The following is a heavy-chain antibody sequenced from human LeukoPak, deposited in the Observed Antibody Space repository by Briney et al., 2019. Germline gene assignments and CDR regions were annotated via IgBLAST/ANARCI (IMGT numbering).Heavy chain of an antibody. CDR2: INPSGGRT. D-gene: IGHD4-23*01. J-gene: IGHJ4*02. Sequence: GASGKVSCTASAYTFTSYYMHWVGHAPGQGMEWRGIINPSGGRTSYVQKFQGRANITRDTSTSTVYRELSGLRSEDTSVYYCAGTYGGYTGFDYWGQGTLVTVSS. CDR1: AYTFTSYY. V-gene: IGHV1-46*01. CDR3: AGTYGGYTGFDY.